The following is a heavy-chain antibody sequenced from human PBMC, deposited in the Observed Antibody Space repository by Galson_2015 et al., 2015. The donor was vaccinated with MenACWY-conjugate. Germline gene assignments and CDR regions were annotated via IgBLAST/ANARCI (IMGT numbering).Heavy chain of an antibody. V-gene: IGHV5-10-1*01. CDR3: ATDGSGSSYYYYYGMDV. J-gene: IGHJ6*02. CDR1: GYSFTSYW. CDR2: IDPSDSYT. Sequence: QSGAEVKKPGESLRISCKGSGYSFTSYWITWVRQMPGSGLEWVGNIDPSDSYTNYSPSFQGHVTISADKSISTAYLQWSTLEASDSAIHYCATDGSGSSYYYYYGMDVWGQGTTVTVSS. D-gene: IGHD3-10*01.